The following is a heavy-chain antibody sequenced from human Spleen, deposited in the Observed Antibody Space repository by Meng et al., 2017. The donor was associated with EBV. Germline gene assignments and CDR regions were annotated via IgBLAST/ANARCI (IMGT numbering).Heavy chain of an antibody. CDR3: SRSLGAAGPDY. D-gene: IGHD6-13*01. J-gene: IGHJ4*02. CDR1: GGSFTTYY. Sequence: QVQLQQWGAGLLKPSETLSLTCAVDGGSFTTYYWTWIRQPPGKGLEWIGEINHRGSAHYNPSLKSRLTISVDTSKKQFSLKLSSVTAADTAVYYCSRSLGAAGPDYWGQGTLVTVSS. CDR2: INHRGSA. V-gene: IGHV4-34*01.